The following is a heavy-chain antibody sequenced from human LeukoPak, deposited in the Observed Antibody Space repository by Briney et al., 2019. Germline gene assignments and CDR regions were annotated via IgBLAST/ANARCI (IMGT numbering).Heavy chain of an antibody. J-gene: IGHJ4*02. D-gene: IGHD3-22*01. Sequence: PSETLSLTCNVSGGSITNYFWSWIRQPAGKGLEWIGRIYTSGSTDYNPSLRSRVTMSVDTSKNQFSLKVWSVTAADTAVYYCARESKSYDGSGYYHDSWGQGTLFSVSS. CDR2: IYTSGST. CDR1: GGSITNYF. CDR3: ARESKSYDGSGYYHDS. V-gene: IGHV4-4*07.